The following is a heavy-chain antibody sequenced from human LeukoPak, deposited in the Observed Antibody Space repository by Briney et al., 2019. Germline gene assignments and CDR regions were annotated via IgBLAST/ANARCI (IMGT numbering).Heavy chain of an antibody. Sequence: GGSLRLSCAASGFTCSDYYMSWIRQAPGKGLEWVSYISSSGSTIYYADSVKGRFTISRDNAKNSLYLQMNRLRAEDTAVYYCARDRRTMVRGVIRTALGDYMDVWGKGTTVTVSS. J-gene: IGHJ6*03. CDR1: GFTCSDYY. CDR2: ISSSGSTI. CDR3: ARDRRTMVRGVIRTALGDYMDV. V-gene: IGHV3-11*01. D-gene: IGHD3-10*01.